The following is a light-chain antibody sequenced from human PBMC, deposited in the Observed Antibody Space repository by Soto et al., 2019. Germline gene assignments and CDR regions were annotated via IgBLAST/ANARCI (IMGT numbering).Light chain of an antibody. V-gene: IGKV1-17*01. J-gene: IGKJ1*01. CDR3: LQHKTDPWT. CDR2: DXS. CDR1: EANING. Sequence: IQMLQSQSSMSAFLXDRVPISFQASEANINGLGXXQQXXGXAPKXXXYDXSSLDREGPLRLSGSGSGTEFALPISSLQPEYFSTYYCLQHKTDPWTFGQGTKVDIK.